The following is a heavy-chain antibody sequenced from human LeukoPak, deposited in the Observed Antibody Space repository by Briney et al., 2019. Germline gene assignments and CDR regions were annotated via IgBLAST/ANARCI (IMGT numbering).Heavy chain of an antibody. Sequence: ASVKVSCKASGYTFTHYSVIWERQAPGQGLEWIGWISAYNGDTKYAQKFQGRVTMTTDSSTSTAYMELRSLTSDDTAVYYCARDFSNSSGFKVVVDYWGQGTLVTVSS. V-gene: IGHV1-18*01. J-gene: IGHJ4*02. CDR3: ARDFSNSSGFKVVVDY. CDR1: GYTFTHYS. CDR2: ISAYNGDT. D-gene: IGHD3-22*01.